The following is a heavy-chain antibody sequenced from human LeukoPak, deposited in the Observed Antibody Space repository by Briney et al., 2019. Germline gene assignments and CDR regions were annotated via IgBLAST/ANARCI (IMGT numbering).Heavy chain of an antibody. D-gene: IGHD3-10*01. CDR3: ARVKLLWAFDI. J-gene: IGHJ3*02. Sequence: PGGSLRLSCAASGFTFSSYWMSWVRQAPGKGLEWVANIKQDGSEKYYVDSVEGRFTISRDNAKNSLYLQMNSLRAEDTAVYYCARVKLLWAFDIWGQGTMVTVSS. CDR2: IKQDGSEK. CDR1: GFTFSSYW. V-gene: IGHV3-7*01.